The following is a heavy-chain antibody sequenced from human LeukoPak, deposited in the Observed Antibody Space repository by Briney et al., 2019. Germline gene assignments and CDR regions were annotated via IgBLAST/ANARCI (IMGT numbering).Heavy chain of an antibody. J-gene: IGHJ6*03. CDR3: ARQVVPAARTSYYYYMDV. CDR2: IYPYDSET. V-gene: IGHV5-51*01. CDR1: GYSFTGFW. Sequence: GESLKISCKASGYSFTGFWIGWVRQMPGKGLEWMGIIYPYDSETRYSPSFQGQVTISADKSISAAYLQWSSLKASDTAMYYCARQVVPAARTSYYYYMDVWGKGTTVTVSS. D-gene: IGHD2-2*01.